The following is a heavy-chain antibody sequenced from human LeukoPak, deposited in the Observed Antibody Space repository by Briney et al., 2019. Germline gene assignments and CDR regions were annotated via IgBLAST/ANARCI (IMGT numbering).Heavy chain of an antibody. J-gene: IGHJ6*03. CDR3: ARQSGTYAVYYYYNMDV. V-gene: IGHV3-74*01. Sequence: GGSLRLSCAASGFTFSGCWMHWGRQAPGKGLVWVSRIKSDGSITRYAESVKGRVTIFRDNAKNTLYLQMNSLRAEDTAVYYCARQSGTYAVYYYYNMDVWGKGTTVTISS. D-gene: IGHD1-26*01. CDR1: GFTFSGCW. CDR2: IKSDGSIT.